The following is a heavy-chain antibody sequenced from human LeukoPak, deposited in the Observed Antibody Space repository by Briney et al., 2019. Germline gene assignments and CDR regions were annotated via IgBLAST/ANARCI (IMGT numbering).Heavy chain of an antibody. Sequence: SETLSLTCSVSGGSISTSSYYWGWIRQPPGKGLEWIGSISYRGSTSYDPSLKSRVTISVDTSKNQFSLKLNSVTAADTAVYYCASPYCSRTSCYCFPWGQGTLVTVSS. J-gene: IGHJ5*02. CDR3: ASPYCSRTSCYCFP. D-gene: IGHD2-2*01. V-gene: IGHV4-39*01. CDR1: GGSISTSSYY. CDR2: ISYRGST.